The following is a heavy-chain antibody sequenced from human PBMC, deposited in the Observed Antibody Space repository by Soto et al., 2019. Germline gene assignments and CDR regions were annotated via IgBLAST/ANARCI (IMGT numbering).Heavy chain of an antibody. CDR1: GYTFTSYY. CDR3: ARDLLTGTTDYYYYYGMDV. D-gene: IGHD1-20*01. Sequence: ASVKVSCKASGYTFTSYYMQWVRQAPGQGLEWMGIINPSGGSTSYAQKFQGRVTMTRDTSTSTVYMELSSLRSEDTAVYYCARDLLTGTTDYYYYYGMDVWGQGTTVTVSS. CDR2: INPSGGST. V-gene: IGHV1-46*01. J-gene: IGHJ6*02.